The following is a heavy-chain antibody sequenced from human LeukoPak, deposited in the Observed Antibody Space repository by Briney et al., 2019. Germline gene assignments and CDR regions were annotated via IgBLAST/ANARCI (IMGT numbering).Heavy chain of an antibody. D-gene: IGHD1-26*01. CDR1: GASISSYY. V-gene: IGHV4-4*07. CDR3: VRDRGGFDP. CDR2: IYTSGNT. Sequence: SETLSLTCVVSGASISSYYWTWIRQPAGKGLEWIGRIYTSGNTTYNPSLKSRVTMSVDTSKNQFSLSLTSVTAADTAVYYCVRDRGGFDPWGQGTLVTVSS. J-gene: IGHJ5*02.